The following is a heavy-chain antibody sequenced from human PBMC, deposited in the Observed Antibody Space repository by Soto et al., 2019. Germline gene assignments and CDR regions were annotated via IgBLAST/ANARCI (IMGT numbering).Heavy chain of an antibody. V-gene: IGHV4-31*03. CDR3: ARGGSSYGDFVWFDP. D-gene: IGHD4-17*01. CDR1: GGSISSGGHY. Sequence: QVQLQESGPGLVKPSQTLSLTCNVSGGSISSGGHYWSWIRQHPGKGLEWMGYISYSGSAYYNPSLKSRLTLSVDTSTNQFSLKLSSVTAADTAAYYCARGGSSYGDFVWFDPWGHGTLVTVSS. CDR2: ISYSGSA. J-gene: IGHJ5*02.